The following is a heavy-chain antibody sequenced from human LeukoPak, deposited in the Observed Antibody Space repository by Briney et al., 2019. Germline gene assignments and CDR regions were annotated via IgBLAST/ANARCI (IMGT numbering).Heavy chain of an antibody. J-gene: IGHJ4*02. Sequence: GGSLRLSCAASGFTFSSYAMSWVRQAPGKGLEWVSAISGSGGSTYYADSVKGWFTISRDNSKNTLYLQMNSLRAEDTAVYYCAKVYDSSGYLFDYWGQGTLVTASS. CDR3: AKVYDSSGYLFDY. CDR2: ISGSGGST. CDR1: GFTFSSYA. V-gene: IGHV3-23*01. D-gene: IGHD3-22*01.